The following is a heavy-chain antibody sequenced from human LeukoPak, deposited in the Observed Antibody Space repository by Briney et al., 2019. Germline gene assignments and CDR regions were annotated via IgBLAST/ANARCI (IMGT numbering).Heavy chain of an antibody. CDR3: ARGDYYDSSGSSGDYFDY. J-gene: IGHJ4*02. CDR2: INPSGGST. Sequence: ASVKVPCKASGYTFTSYYMHWVRQAPGQGLEWMGIINPSGGSTSYAQKFQGRVTTTRDTSTSTVYMELSSLRSEDTAVYYCARGDYYDSSGSSGDYFDYWGQGTLVTVSS. CDR1: GYTFTSYY. D-gene: IGHD3-22*01. V-gene: IGHV1-46*01.